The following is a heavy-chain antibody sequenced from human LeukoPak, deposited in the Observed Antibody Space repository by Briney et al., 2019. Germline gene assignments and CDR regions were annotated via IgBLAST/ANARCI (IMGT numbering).Heavy chain of an antibody. D-gene: IGHD6-6*01. Sequence: ASVKVSCKASGYTFTSYYMHWVRQAPGQGLEWMGIINPSGGSTSYAQKFQGRVTMTRDMSTSTVYMELSSLRSEDTAVYYCARDGSSSSSRYYYYYYMDVWGKGTTVTVSS. CDR2: INPSGGST. V-gene: IGHV1-46*01. CDR3: ARDGSSSSSRYYYYYYMDV. J-gene: IGHJ6*03. CDR1: GYTFTSYY.